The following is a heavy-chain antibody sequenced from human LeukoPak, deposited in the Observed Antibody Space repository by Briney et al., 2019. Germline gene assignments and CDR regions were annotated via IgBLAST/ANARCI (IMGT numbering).Heavy chain of an antibody. CDR1: GGSISSSSYY. Sequence: SETLSLTCTVSGGSISSSSYYWGWIRQPPGKGLEWIGSIYYSGSTYCNPSLKSRVTISVDTSKNQFSLKLSSVTAADTAVYYCARLAHYYGSGSYYNGNWFDPWGQGTLVTVSS. J-gene: IGHJ5*02. D-gene: IGHD3-10*01. CDR2: IYYSGST. V-gene: IGHV4-39*01. CDR3: ARLAHYYGSGSYYNGNWFDP.